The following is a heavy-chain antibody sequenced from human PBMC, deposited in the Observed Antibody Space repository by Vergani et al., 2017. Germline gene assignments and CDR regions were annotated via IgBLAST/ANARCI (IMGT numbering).Heavy chain of an antibody. D-gene: IGHD6-19*01. CDR1: GYTFTSYG. J-gene: IGHJ4*02. V-gene: IGHV1-18*01. CDR2: ISAYNGNT. CDR3: ARDTRVAGMGWCGY. Sequence: QVQLVQSGAEVKKPGASVKVSCKASGYTFTSYGISWVRQAPGQGLEWMGWISAYNGNTNYAQKLQGRVTMTTDTSTSTAYMELRSLSADDTAVYYCARDTRVAGMGWCGYWGQGTLVTVSS.